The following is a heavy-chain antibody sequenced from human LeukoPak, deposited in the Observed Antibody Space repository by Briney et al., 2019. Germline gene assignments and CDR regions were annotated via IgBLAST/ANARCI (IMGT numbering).Heavy chain of an antibody. CDR3: ARRDGSMQQPEFDY. J-gene: IGHJ4*02. D-gene: IGHD2/OR15-2a*01. CDR1: GFTFSSYA. Sequence: PGGSLRLSCAASGFTFSSYAMSWVRQAPGKGLEWVSAISGSGGSTYYADSVKGRFTISRDNSKNTLYLQMNSLRAEDTAVYYCARRDGSMQQPEFDYWGQGTLVTVSS. V-gene: IGHV3-23*01. CDR2: ISGSGGST.